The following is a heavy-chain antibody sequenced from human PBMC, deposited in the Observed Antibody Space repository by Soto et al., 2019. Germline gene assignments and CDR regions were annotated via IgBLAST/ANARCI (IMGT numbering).Heavy chain of an antibody. D-gene: IGHD3-22*01. CDR2: IIPLSGTT. CDR1: GGTFSNHA. J-gene: IGHJ4*02. V-gene: IGHV1-69*13. CDR3: ARGPDRSGFYLFDY. Sequence: SVKVPCKTSGGTFSNHAISRVRQAPGQGPEWMGGIIPLSGTTNYVPKFQGRVTITADESMTTAYMELSNLRYEDTAVYYCARGPDRSGFYLFDYWGQGTLVTAPQ.